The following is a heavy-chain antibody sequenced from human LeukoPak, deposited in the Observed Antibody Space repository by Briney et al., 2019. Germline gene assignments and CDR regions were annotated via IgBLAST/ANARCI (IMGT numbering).Heavy chain of an antibody. CDR3: ASSGYGGNSGPFDY. V-gene: IGHV3-21*01. Sequence: PGGSLRLSRAASGFTFSSYSMNWVRQAPGKGLEWVSSISSSSSYIYYADSVKGRFTISRDNAKNSLYLQMNSLRAEDTAVYYCASSGYGGNSGPFDYWGQGTLVTVSS. D-gene: IGHD4-23*01. J-gene: IGHJ4*02. CDR1: GFTFSSYS. CDR2: ISSSSSYI.